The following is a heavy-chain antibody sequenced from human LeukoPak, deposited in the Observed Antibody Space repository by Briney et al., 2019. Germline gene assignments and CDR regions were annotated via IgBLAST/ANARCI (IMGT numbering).Heavy chain of an antibody. Sequence: GGSLRLSCVASGITFSSCAMSWVRQAPGKGLEWVSTISDSGGSTYYADSVKGRFTISRNNSGSTLYLQMNSLRVEDTAVCYCAKRIGDYWGQGTLVTVSS. V-gene: IGHV3-23*01. CDR3: AKRIGDY. D-gene: IGHD2-15*01. CDR2: ISDSGGST. J-gene: IGHJ4*02. CDR1: GITFSSCA.